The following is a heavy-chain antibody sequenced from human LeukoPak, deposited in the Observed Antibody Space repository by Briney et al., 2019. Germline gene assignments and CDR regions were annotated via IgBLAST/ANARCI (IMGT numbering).Heavy chain of an antibody. CDR2: ISSSGSTI. CDR3: ASGSAMGALHYYYYYYMDV. D-gene: IGHD2-2*01. J-gene: IGHJ6*03. CDR1: GFTFSSYE. Sequence: PGGSLRLSCAASGFTFSSYEMNWVRQAPGKGLEWVSYISSSGSTIYYADSVKGRFTISRDNAKNSLYLQMNSLRAEDTAVYYCASGSAMGALHYYYYYYMDVWGKGTTVTISS. V-gene: IGHV3-48*03.